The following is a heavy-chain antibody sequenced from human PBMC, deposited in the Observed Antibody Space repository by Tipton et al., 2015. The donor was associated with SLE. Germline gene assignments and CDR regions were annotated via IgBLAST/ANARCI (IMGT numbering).Heavy chain of an antibody. CDR2: IYYSGST. J-gene: IGHJ4*02. CDR3: ARGRIAARPEGFDY. V-gene: IGHV4-59*11. Sequence: TLSLTCTVSGGSISSHYWSWIRQPPGKGLEWIGYIYYSGSTNYNPSLKSRVTISVDTSKNQFSLTLSSVIAADTAVYYCARGRIAARPEGFDYWGQGTLVTVSS. CDR1: GGSISSHY. D-gene: IGHD6-6*01.